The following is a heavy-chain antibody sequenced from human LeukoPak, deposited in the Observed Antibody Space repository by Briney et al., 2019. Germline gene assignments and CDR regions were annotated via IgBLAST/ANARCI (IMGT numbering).Heavy chain of an antibody. J-gene: IGHJ6*02. D-gene: IGHD2-2*01. CDR1: GFTFGDYA. CDR3: AKAGCSSTSCQVDV. CDR2: ISWNSGSI. Sequence: GRSLRLSCAASGFTFGDYAMHWVRQAPGKGLEWVSGISWNSGSIGYADSVKGRFTISRDNAKNSLYLQMNSLRAEDTALYYCAKAGCSSTSCQVDVWGQRTTVTVSS. V-gene: IGHV3-9*01.